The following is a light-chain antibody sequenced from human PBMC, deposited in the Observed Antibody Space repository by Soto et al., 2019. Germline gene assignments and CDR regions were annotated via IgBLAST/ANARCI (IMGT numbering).Light chain of an antibody. V-gene: IGLV2-23*02. CDR1: SSDVGAYNL. CDR3: TSYADSVEV. Sequence: QSVLTQPSSVSGSPGQSITISCSGTSSDVGAYNLVSWYRQYPGKAPELMIYEVATRPSGVSNRFSASKSGNTASLTISGLQAEDEAEYSCTSYADSVEVFGTG. J-gene: IGLJ1*01. CDR2: EVA.